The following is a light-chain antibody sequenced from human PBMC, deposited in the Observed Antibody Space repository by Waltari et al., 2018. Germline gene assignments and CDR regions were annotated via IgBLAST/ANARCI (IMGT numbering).Light chain of an antibody. CDR2: DVS. V-gene: IGLV2-14*03. CDR3: SSYTSVNTVV. CDR1: SSYVGPYHF. Sequence: QSALTQPASVSGSPGQSITISCTGSSSYVGPYHFVSWYHHHPGKAPQLIISDVSDRPSGVSDRFSGSKSGNTASLSISGLRADDEANYYCSSYTSVNTVVFGGGTKVTVL. J-gene: IGLJ2*01.